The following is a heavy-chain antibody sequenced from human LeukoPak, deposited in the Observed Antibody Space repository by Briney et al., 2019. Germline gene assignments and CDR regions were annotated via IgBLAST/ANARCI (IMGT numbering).Heavy chain of an antibody. J-gene: IGHJ4*02. CDR3: AKLSWSELLSDDFDY. CDR2: INGGGGDT. V-gene: IGHV3-23*01. D-gene: IGHD1-26*01. CDR1: GFTFSSYG. Sequence: GGSLRLSCAASGFTFSSYGMSWVRQAPGKGLGWVSSINGGGGDTYYADSVKGRFTISRDNSKNTLYLQMNSLRAEDTAVYYCAKLSWSELLSDDFDYRGQPTLATVSS.